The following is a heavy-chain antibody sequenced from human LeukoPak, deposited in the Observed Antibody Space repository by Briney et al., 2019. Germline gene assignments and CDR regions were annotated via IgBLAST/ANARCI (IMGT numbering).Heavy chain of an antibody. V-gene: IGHV4-30-2*01. CDR3: ASTTSYYYYYMDV. D-gene: IGHD1-14*01. CDR1: GGSISSGGYY. Sequence: SQTLSLTCTVSGGSISSGGYYWSWIRQPPGKGLEWIGYIYHSGSTYYNPSLKSRVTISVDRSKNQFSLKLSSVTAADTAVYYCASTTSYYYYYMDVWGKGTTVTVSS. CDR2: IYHSGST. J-gene: IGHJ6*03.